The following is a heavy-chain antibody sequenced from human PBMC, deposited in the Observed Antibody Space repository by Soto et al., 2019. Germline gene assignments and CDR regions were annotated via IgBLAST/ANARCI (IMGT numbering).Heavy chain of an antibody. J-gene: IGHJ6*02. CDR3: ARGGITMIVVGPSYYYYGMDV. Sequence: ASVNVSCKASGYTFTSYDINWVRQATGQGLEWMGWMNPNSGNTGYAQKFQGRVTMTRNTSISTAYMELSSLRSEDTAVYYCARGGITMIVVGPSYYYYGMDVWGQGTTVTVSS. V-gene: IGHV1-8*01. D-gene: IGHD3-22*01. CDR1: GYTFTSYD. CDR2: MNPNSGNT.